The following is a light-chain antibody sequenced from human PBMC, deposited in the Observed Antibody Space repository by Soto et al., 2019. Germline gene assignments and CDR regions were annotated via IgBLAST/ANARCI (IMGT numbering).Light chain of an antibody. CDR3: SSFVGSFYWV. J-gene: IGLJ2*01. Sequence: QSALTQPPSASGSPGQSVTISCTGTSSDVGGYNYVSWYQQHPGKAPKLMIYEVSKRPSGVPDRFSGSKSGNTASLTVSGLQAEDEADYYCSSFVGSFYWVFGGGTKVTVL. V-gene: IGLV2-8*01. CDR1: SSDVGGYNY. CDR2: EVS.